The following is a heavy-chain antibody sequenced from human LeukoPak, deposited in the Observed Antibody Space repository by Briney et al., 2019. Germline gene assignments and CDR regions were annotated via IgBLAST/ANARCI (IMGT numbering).Heavy chain of an antibody. CDR3: ARDKWVT. Sequence: GGSLRLSCAASGFTISSNYMSWVRQAPGKGPEWVSVIYSGDNTYYADSVKGRFIITRDNSNNTVYLQMNSLRAEDTAVYYCARDKWVTWGQGTLVTVSS. J-gene: IGHJ4*02. CDR2: IYSGDNT. CDR1: GFTISSNY. V-gene: IGHV3-66*01. D-gene: IGHD5-18*01.